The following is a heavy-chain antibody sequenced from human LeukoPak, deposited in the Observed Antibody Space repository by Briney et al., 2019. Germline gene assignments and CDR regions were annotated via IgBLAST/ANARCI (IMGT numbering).Heavy chain of an antibody. CDR2: IYYSGST. J-gene: IGHJ4*02. CDR3: AREYYDYVWGSYRDFDY. V-gene: IGHV4-34*01. CDR1: GGSFSGYS. D-gene: IGHD3-16*02. Sequence: ASETLSLTCAVYGGSFSGYSWSWIRQPPGKGLEWIGNIYYSGSTYYNPSLKSRLTISVDTSKNQFSLKLSSVTAADTAVYYCAREYYDYVWGSYRDFDYWGQGTLVTVSS.